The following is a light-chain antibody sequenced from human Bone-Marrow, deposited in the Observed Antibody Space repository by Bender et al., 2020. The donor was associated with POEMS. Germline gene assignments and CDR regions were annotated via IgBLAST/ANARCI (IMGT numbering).Light chain of an antibody. J-gene: IGLJ3*02. CDR3: AVWDDSLNGWV. Sequence: QSVLTQPPSASGTPGQRVTISCSGGSSNIGAHAVNWYQPLPGTAPKLLIYSSHRRPSEVPDRFSGSRSGTSASLAISGRQSEDEADYYCAVWDDSLNGWVFGGGTKLTVL. V-gene: IGLV1-44*01. CDR2: SSH. CDR1: SSNIGAHA.